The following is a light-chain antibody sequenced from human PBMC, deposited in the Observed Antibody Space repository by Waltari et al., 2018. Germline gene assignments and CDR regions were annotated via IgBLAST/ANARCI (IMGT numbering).Light chain of an antibody. J-gene: IGLJ3*02. CDR3: AAWDATLDGGV. CDR2: SNT. Sequence: SVLTQPPSASATPGQRVTSTCSGSSYNIGVNPVTWFQQLPGTAPKVLIYSNTQLPSGVPDRFSGSKSGTSASLAISGLQSEDEADYYCAAWDATLDGGVFGGGTKLTVL. CDR1: SYNIGVNP. V-gene: IGLV1-44*01.